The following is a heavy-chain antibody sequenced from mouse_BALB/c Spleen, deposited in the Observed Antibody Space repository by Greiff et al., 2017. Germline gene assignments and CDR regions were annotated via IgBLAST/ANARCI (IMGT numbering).Heavy chain of an antibody. J-gene: IGHJ4*01. CDR1: GFTFSDYY. CDR3: SRGDYYGSNAMDY. D-gene: IGHD1-1*01. V-gene: IGHV5-4*02. Sequence: EVQRVESGGGLVKPGGSLKLSCAASGFTFSDYYMYWVRQTPEKRLEWVATISDGGSYTYYPESVKGRFTISRDNAKNNLYLQMSSLKSEDTAMYYCSRGDYYGSNAMDYWGQGTSVTVSS. CDR2: ISDGGSYT.